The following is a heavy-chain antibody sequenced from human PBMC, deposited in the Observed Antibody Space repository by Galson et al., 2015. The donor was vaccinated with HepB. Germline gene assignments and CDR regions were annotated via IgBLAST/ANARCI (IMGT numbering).Heavy chain of an antibody. Sequence: SVKVSCKASGYTFTSYAMNWVRQAPGQGLEWMGWINTNTGNPTYAQGFTGRFVFSLDTSVSTAYLQISSLKAEDTAVYYCARDTVSPEGLLDGMDVWGQGTTVTVSS. CDR3: ARDTVSPEGLLDGMDV. V-gene: IGHV7-4-1*02. CDR2: INTNTGNP. J-gene: IGHJ6*02. CDR1: GYTFTSYA. D-gene: IGHD2/OR15-2a*01.